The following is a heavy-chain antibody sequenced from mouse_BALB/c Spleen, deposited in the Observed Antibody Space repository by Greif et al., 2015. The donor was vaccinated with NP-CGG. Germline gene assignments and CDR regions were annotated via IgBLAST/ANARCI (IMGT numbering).Heavy chain of an antibody. CDR1: GFTFSSFG. J-gene: IGHJ3*01. D-gene: IGHD4-1*01. CDR3: ARGLGRGFAY. CDR2: ISSGSSTI. Sequence: EVMLVESGGGLVQPGGSRKLSCAASGFTFSSFGMHWVRQAPEKGLEWVAYISSGSSTIYYADTVKGRFTISRDNPKNTLFLQMTSLRSEDTAMYYCARGLGRGFAYWGQGTLVTVSA. V-gene: IGHV5-17*02.